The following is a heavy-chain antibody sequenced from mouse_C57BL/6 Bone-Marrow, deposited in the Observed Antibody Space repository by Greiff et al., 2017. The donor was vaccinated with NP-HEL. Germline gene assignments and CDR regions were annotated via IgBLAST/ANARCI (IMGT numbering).Heavy chain of an antibody. Sequence: VQLQQSGPELVKPGASVKIPCKASGYTFTDYNMDWVKQSHGKSLEWIGDINPNNGGTIYNQKFKGKATLTVDKSSSTAYMELRSLTSEDTAVYYCASASLYYYGSSYWYFDVWGTGTTVTVSS. D-gene: IGHD1-1*01. J-gene: IGHJ1*03. CDR2: INPNNGGT. CDR3: ASASLYYYGSSYWYFDV. V-gene: IGHV1-18*01. CDR1: GYTFTDYN.